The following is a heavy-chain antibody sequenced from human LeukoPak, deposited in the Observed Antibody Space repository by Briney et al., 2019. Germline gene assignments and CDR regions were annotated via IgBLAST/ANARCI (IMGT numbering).Heavy chain of an antibody. CDR2: ISADGGST. CDR3: AKESGKFDY. V-gene: IGHV3-43*02. J-gene: IGHJ4*02. Sequence: GRSLRLSCAASGFTFSRYGMHWVRQAPGKGLEWVSLISADGGSTFSADSVKGRFSISRDNSKNSLYLQMNSLRSEDTAMYYCAKESGKFDYWGQGTLVAVSS. CDR1: GFTFSRYG.